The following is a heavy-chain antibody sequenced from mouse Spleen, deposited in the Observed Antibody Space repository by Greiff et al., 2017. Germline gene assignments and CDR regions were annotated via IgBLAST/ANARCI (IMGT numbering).Heavy chain of an antibody. J-gene: IGHJ4*01. D-gene: IGHD2-3*01. CDR2: ISGGGSYT. Sequence: EVKLVESGGGLVKPGGSLKLSCAASGFTFSSYGMSWVRQTPEKRLEWVATISGGGSYTYYPDSVKGRFTISRDNAKNNLYLQMSSLRSEDTALYYCARPRWLLRDYYYAMDYWGQGTSVTVSS. V-gene: IGHV5-9-2*01. CDR3: ARPRWLLRDYYYAMDY. CDR1: GFTFSSYG.